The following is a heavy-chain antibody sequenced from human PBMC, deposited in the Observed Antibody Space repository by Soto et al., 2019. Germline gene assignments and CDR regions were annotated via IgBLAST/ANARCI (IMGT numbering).Heavy chain of an antibody. CDR3: ARGTLAYDFARGYYPEAFDD. J-gene: IGHJ4*02. V-gene: IGHV4-31*01. CDR1: RDSITSGAYH. CDR2: ISSDGTT. D-gene: IGHD3-3*01. Sequence: QVQLQESGPGLVKPSQTLSLTCTVSRDSITSGAYHWSWIRQRPGQGLQWMGYISSDGTTYSNPYPKGLLHMSLYTSQNQFPLRLCSVPAADTALFYCARGTLAYDFARGYYPEAFDDWGQGTLVTVSS.